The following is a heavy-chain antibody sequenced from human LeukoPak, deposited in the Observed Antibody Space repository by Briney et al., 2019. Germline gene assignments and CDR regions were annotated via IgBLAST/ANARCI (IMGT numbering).Heavy chain of an antibody. J-gene: IGHJ4*02. D-gene: IGHD3-22*01. Sequence: GGSLRLSCAASGFTFSSYGMHWVRQAPGKGLEWVAVIWYDGSNKYYADSVKGRFTISRDNSENTLYLQMNSLRAEDTAVYYCARDPAPRYYYDSSGYPDYWGQGTLVTVSS. CDR1: GFTFSSYG. CDR3: ARDPAPRYYYDSSGYPDY. CDR2: IWYDGSNK. V-gene: IGHV3-33*01.